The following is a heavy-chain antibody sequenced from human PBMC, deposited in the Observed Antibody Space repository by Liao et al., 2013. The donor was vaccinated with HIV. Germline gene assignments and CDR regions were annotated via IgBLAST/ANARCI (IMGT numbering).Heavy chain of an antibody. V-gene: IGHV4-61*02. J-gene: IGHJ4*02. CDR2: IYTSGST. D-gene: IGHD4-23*01. Sequence: QVQLQESGPGLVKPSQTLSLTCTVSGGSISSGSYYWSWIRQPAGKGLEWIGRIYTSGSTNYNPSLKSRVTMSVDTSKNQFSLKLSSVTAADTAVYYCARVGLRGLTPNYYFDYWGQGTLVTVSS. CDR3: ARVGLRGLTPNYYFDY. CDR1: GGSISSGSYY.